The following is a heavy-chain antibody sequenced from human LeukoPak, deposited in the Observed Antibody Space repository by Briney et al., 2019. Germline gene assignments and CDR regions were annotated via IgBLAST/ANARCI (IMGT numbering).Heavy chain of an antibody. CDR1: GFTVSSNY. CDR2: LYSGGST. CDR3: TRTQYSSSYYFGF. J-gene: IGHJ4*02. D-gene: IGHD6-6*01. Sequence: GGSLRLSCAASGFTVSSNYMSWVRQAPGKGLEWVSVLYSGGSTYYADSVKGRFTISRDNSKNTLYLQMNSLRAEDTAVYYCTRTQYSSSYYFGFWGQGTLVTVSS. V-gene: IGHV3-66*01.